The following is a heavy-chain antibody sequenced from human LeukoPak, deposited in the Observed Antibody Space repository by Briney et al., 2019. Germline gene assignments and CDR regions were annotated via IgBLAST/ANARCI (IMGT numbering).Heavy chain of an antibody. V-gene: IGHV3-30*01. CDR3: ARAPPETGCTDNTGYCSYYFDY. D-gene: IGHD3-22*01. J-gene: IGHJ4*02. Sequence: PGRSLRLSCAASGFTFSNYAMHWVRQAPGKGLQWVAVISYDGSTEYYADSPKGRFTISRDNSKNTLSLQMNSLREEDTAVYFCARAPPETGCTDNTGYCSYYFDYWGQGTLVTV. CDR1: GFTFSNYA. CDR2: ISYDGSTE.